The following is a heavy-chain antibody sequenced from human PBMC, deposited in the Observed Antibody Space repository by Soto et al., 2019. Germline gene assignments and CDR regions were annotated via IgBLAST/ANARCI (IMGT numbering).Heavy chain of an antibody. D-gene: IGHD3-3*01. J-gene: IGHJ3*02. CDR2: IYPGDSDT. CDR1: GYSFTSYW. V-gene: IGHV5-51*01. CDR3: ARQYLPYDFWSGYPPNDAFDI. Sequence: GESLKISCKGSGYSFTSYWIGWVRQMPGKGLEWMGIIYPGDSDTRYSPSFQGQVTISADKSISTAYLQWSSLKASDTAMYYCARQYLPYDFWSGYPPNDAFDIWGQRTMVTVSS.